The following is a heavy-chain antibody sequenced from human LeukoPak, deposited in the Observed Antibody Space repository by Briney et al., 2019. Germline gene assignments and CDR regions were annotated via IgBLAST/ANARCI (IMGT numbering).Heavy chain of an antibody. Sequence: ASVKVSCKASGYTFTSYGISWVRQAPGQGLEWVGWISAYNGNTNYAQKLQGRVTMTTDTSTSTAYMELRSLRSDDTAVYYCARGIPGYSSGWYLTDYWGQGTLVTVSS. V-gene: IGHV1-18*01. CDR3: ARGIPGYSSGWYLTDY. CDR1: GYTFTSYG. J-gene: IGHJ4*02. CDR2: ISAYNGNT. D-gene: IGHD6-19*01.